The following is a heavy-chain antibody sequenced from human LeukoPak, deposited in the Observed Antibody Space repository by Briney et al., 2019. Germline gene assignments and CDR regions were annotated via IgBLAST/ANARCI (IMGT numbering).Heavy chain of an antibody. D-gene: IGHD2-2*01. J-gene: IGHJ4*02. V-gene: IGHV1-46*01. Sequence: ASVKVSCKTSGYTFTSAHMHWVRQAPGQGLEWVGILKSTGDTTVYAQKFQGRVTVTRDTSTSTVYMDLSSLRSEDTAVYYCVREDAHTYYFDFWGPGTLATVSS. CDR2: LKSTGDTT. CDR3: VREDAHTYYFDF. CDR1: GYTFTSAH.